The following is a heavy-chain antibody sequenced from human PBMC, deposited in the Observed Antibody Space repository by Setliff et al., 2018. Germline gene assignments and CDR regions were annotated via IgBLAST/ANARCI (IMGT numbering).Heavy chain of an antibody. Sequence: LSLTCAVYGGSFSGYYWSWIRQPPGKGLEWIGEINHNGDTYFNPSLKSRVTISVDTSKNQFSLKLTSVTAADTAVYFCARRYCSSSSCYEFAHWGQGTLVTVSS. CDR3: ARRYCSSSSCYEFAH. J-gene: IGHJ1*01. D-gene: IGHD2-2*01. CDR2: INHNGDT. V-gene: IGHV4-34*01. CDR1: GGSFSGYY.